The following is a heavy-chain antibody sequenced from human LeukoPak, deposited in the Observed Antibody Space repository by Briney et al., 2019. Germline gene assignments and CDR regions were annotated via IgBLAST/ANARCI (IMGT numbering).Heavy chain of an antibody. CDR1: GFTFSSYA. D-gene: IGHD3-9*01. CDR2: ISSSSSYI. Sequence: GGSLRLSCAASGFTFSSYALNWVRQAPGKGLEWVSSISSSSSYIYYADSVKGRFTISRDNAKNSLYLQMNSLRAEDTAVYYCARDISILTRVEGNWGQGTLVTVSS. J-gene: IGHJ4*02. V-gene: IGHV3-21*01. CDR3: ARDISILTRVEGN.